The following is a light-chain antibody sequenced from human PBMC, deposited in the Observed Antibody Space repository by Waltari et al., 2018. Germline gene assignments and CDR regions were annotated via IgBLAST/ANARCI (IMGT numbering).Light chain of an antibody. Sequence: IQMTHSRSSLSASAGDIITISCRASQSLRTYLNYYQQKPGEAPKSLISAASILRGGVPARFSDSVYETDFTIIISSLQPDDCASYYWQQSFSTPRPFGGGTRVEIQ. CDR2: AAS. J-gene: IGKJ4*01. V-gene: IGKV1-39*01. CDR3: QQSFSTPRP. CDR1: QSLRTY.